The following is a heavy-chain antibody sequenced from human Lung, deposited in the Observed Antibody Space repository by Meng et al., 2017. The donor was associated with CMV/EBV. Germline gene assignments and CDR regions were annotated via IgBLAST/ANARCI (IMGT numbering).Heavy chain of an antibody. D-gene: IGHD3-16*01. CDR2: TYYRSKWYN. V-gene: IGHV6-1*01. CDR3: ARGGMGLDY. Sequence: QLLLQPSAPGLVKPASTLASTYAFSGDSASCNSAAWNWIRQYPSRGLEWLGRTYYRSKWYNDYAVSVKSRITINPDTSKNQFSLQLNSVTPEDTAVYYCARGGMGLDYWGQGTLVTVSS. CDR1: GDSASCNSAA. J-gene: IGHJ4*02.